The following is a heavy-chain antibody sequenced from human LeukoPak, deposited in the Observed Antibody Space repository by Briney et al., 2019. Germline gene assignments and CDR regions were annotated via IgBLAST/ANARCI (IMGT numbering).Heavy chain of an antibody. CDR1: GGTFSSYG. CDR3: ARDRYWFQYYDILTGYYSFDY. V-gene: IGHV1-18*01. J-gene: IGHJ4*02. Sequence: ASVKVSCKASGGTFSSYGISWVRQAPGQGLEWMGWISAYNGNTNYAQKLQGRVTMTTDTSTSTAYMELRSLRSDDTAVYYCARDRYWFQYYDILTGYYSFDYWGQGTLVTVSS. CDR2: ISAYNGNT. D-gene: IGHD3-9*01.